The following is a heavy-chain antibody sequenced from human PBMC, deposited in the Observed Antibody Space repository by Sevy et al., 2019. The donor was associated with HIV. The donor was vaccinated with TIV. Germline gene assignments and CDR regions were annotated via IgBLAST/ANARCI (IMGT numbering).Heavy chain of an antibody. CDR3: VRAIAADGSF. V-gene: IGHV3-7*01. CDR1: GFTVNRYW. J-gene: IGHJ4*02. D-gene: IGHD6-13*01. Sequence: GGSLRLSCVASGFTVNRYWMHWVRQAPGKGLEWVANIKQDGSVKYYVDSVKGRFTISRDNARNLLYLQMNSLRVEDTALYYCVRAIAADGSFWGQGTLVTVSS. CDR2: IKQDGSVK.